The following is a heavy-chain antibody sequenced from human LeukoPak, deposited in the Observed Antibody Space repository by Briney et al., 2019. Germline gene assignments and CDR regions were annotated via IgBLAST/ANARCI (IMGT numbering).Heavy chain of an antibody. V-gene: IGHV7-4-1*02. D-gene: IGHD3-22*01. J-gene: IGHJ4*02. CDR2: INTNTGNP. CDR1: GYTFTSYA. CDR3: ARDLTMTVVAIGY. Sequence: EASVTVSCTASGYTFTSYAMNWVRQTPGQGLEWMGWINTNTGNPTYAQGFTGRFVFSLDTSVSTAYLQISSLKAEDTAVYYCARDLTMTVVAIGYWGQGTLVTVSS.